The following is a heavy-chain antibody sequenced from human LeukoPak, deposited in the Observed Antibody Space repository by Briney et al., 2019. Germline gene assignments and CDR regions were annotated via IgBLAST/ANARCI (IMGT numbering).Heavy chain of an antibody. D-gene: IGHD3-22*01. CDR3: ARWPASGYYDSRAKYYFDY. CDR2: INPNSGGT. J-gene: IGHJ4*02. V-gene: IGHV1-2*02. Sequence: ASVKVSCKASGYTFTGNYMHCVRQAPGQGLEWMGWINPNSGGTNYAQKFQGRVTMTRDTSISTAYMELSRLRSDDTAVYYCARWPASGYYDSRAKYYFDYWGQGTLVTASS. CDR1: GYTFTGNY.